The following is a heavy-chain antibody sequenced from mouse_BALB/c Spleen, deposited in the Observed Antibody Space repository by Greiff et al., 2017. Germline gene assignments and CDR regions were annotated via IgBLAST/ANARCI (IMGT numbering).Heavy chain of an antibody. D-gene: IGHD1-1*01. CDR2: IDPANGNT. J-gene: IGHJ1*01. Sequence: EVQLQQSGAELVKPGASVKLSCTASGFNIKDTYMHWVKQRPEQGLEWIGRIDPANGNTKYDPKFQGKATITADTSSNTPYLQLSSLTSEDTAVYYCARHGSSYWYYDVWGAGTTVTVSS. CDR3: ARHGSSYWYYDV. CDR1: GFNIKDTY. V-gene: IGHV14-3*02.